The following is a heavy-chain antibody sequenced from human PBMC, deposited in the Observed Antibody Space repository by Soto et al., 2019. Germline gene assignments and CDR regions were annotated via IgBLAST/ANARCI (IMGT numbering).Heavy chain of an antibody. J-gene: IGHJ4*02. Sequence: EVQLVESGGGLVQPGGSLRLSCAASGFTFGSSWMHWVRQAPGKGLVWVSRINSDGSSTNYADSVKGRFTISRDNAKNTLYLQMNSLRAEDTAVYYCATDFYGSRDCWGQGTLVTVSS. CDR3: ATDFYGSRDC. CDR2: INSDGSST. V-gene: IGHV3-74*01. CDR1: GFTFGSSW. D-gene: IGHD3-10*01.